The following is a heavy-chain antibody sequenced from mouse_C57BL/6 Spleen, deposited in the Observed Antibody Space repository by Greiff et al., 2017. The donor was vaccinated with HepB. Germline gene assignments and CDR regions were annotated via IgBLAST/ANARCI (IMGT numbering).Heavy chain of an antibody. D-gene: IGHD3-2*02. CDR1: GYAFSSYW. CDR2: IYPGDGDT. CDR3: ARTDSSGSYAMDY. Sequence: VQLQQSGAELVKPGASVKISCKASGYAFSSYWMNWVKQRPGKGLEWIGQIYPGDGDTNYNGKFKGKATLTADKSSSTAYMQLSSLTSEDSAVYYCARTDSSGSYAMDYWGQGTSVTVSS. J-gene: IGHJ4*01. V-gene: IGHV1-80*01.